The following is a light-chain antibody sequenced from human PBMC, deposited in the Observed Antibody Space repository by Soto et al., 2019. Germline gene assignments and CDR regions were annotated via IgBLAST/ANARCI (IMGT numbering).Light chain of an antibody. CDR1: QTISSY. J-gene: IGKJ2*01. V-gene: IGKV1-39*01. Sequence: DIQMTQSPSSLSASVGDRVTITCRASQTISSYLNWYQQKPGKAPKLLIYAASSLQSGVPSRFSGSGSGIDFTLTISSLQREDFAIYYCQQSYNTPQYTFGQGTELEIK. CDR2: AAS. CDR3: QQSYNTPQYT.